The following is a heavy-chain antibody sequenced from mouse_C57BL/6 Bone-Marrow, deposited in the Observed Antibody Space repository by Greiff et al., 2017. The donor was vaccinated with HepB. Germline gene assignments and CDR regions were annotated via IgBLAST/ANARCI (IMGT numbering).Heavy chain of an antibody. J-gene: IGHJ2*01. CDR1: GYTFTNYW. CDR3: ADYSNGY. CDR2: IYPGGGYT. V-gene: IGHV1-63*01. D-gene: IGHD2-5*01. Sequence: QVQLQQSGAELVRPGTSVKMSCKASGYTFTNYWIGWAKQRPGHGLEWIGDIYPGGGYTNYNEKFKGKATLTADKSSSTAYMQLSSLTYEDSAVYYCADYSNGYWGQGTTLTVSS.